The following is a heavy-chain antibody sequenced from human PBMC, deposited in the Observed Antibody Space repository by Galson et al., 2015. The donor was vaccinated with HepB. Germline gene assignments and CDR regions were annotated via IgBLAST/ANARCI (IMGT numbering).Heavy chain of an antibody. D-gene: IGHD5-12*01. CDR2: ISSSSSYI. J-gene: IGHJ4*02. CDR1: GFTFSSYS. CDR3: ASRPTRGSGSIDY. V-gene: IGHV3-21*01. Sequence: SLRLSCAASGFTFSSYSMNWVRQAPGKGLEWVSSISSSSSYIYYADSVKGRFTISRDNAKNSLYLQMNSLRAEDTAVYYCASRPTRGSGSIDYWGQGTLVTVSS.